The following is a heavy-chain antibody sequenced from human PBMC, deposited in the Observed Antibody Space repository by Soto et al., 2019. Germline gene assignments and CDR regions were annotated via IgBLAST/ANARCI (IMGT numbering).Heavy chain of an antibody. D-gene: IGHD6-13*01. J-gene: IGHJ6*02. CDR1: GYTFTGYY. Sequence: ASVKVSCKASGYTFTGYYMHWVRQAPGQGLEWMGWINPNSGGTNYAQKFQGWVTMTRDTSISTAYMELSRLRSDDTAVYYCARDNEQQPPGYYYGMDVWGQATTVTVSS. CDR2: INPNSGGT. CDR3: ARDNEQQPPGYYYGMDV. V-gene: IGHV1-2*04.